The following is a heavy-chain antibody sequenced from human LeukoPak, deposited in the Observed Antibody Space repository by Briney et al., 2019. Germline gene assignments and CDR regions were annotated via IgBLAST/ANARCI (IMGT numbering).Heavy chain of an antibody. V-gene: IGHV3-23*01. D-gene: IGHD4-11*01. J-gene: IGHJ4*02. CDR1: GFTFSSYA. CDR2: INGGGVNT. Sequence: GSLRLSCAASGFTFSSYAMSWVRQAPGKGLEWVSTINGGGVNTHHADSVGGRFTISRDNSKNTLFLQMNSLRDEDTAVYYCAKDLYSNYGPADYWGQGNLVTVSS. CDR3: AKDLYSNYGPADY.